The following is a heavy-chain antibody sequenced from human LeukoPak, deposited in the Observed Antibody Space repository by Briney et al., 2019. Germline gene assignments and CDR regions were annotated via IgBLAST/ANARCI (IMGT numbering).Heavy chain of an antibody. CDR2: ISYDGSNK. CDR3: ARDGSLQLWRYFDY. V-gene: IGHV3-30-3*01. D-gene: IGHD5-18*01. Sequence: RLSCAASGFTFSSYAMHWVRQAPGKGLEWVAVISYDGSNKYYADSVKGRFTISRDNSKNTLYLQMNSLRAEDTAVYYCARDGSLQLWRYFDYWGQGTLVTVSS. J-gene: IGHJ4*02. CDR1: GFTFSSYA.